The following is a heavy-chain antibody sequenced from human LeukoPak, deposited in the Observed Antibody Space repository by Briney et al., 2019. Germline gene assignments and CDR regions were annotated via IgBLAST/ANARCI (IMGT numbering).Heavy chain of an antibody. J-gene: IGHJ4*02. CDR1: GFPFSAYA. CDR3: AKPRVDSGTGSSYGHGLDF. D-gene: IGHD5-18*01. CDR2: ISPQGTT. Sequence: GGSLRLSCAASGFPFSAYAMTWVRQAPGKGPEWVSSISPQGTTYYADSVKGRFTVSRDNSRNTLFLQMGSLRADDMAVYYCAKPRVDSGTGSSYGHGLDFWGQGTLVTVSS. V-gene: IGHV3-23*01.